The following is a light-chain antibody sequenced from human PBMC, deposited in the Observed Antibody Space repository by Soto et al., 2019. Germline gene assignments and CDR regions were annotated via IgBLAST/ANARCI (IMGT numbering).Light chain of an antibody. V-gene: IGKV1-5*01. J-gene: IGKJ1*01. CDR1: ESMSNC. CDR2: DAS. Sequence: DIQMTQSPSTLSASVGDRVTITCRASESMSNCLAWYQQKPGKAPKLLVYDASTLQSGVASRFSGSGSGTEFTLIISGLQPDDSATYYCQQYTNTNNPWMFGQGTKVDIK. CDR3: QQYTNTNNPWM.